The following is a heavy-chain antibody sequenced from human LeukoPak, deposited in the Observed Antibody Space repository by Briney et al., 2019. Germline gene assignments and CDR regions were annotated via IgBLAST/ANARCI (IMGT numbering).Heavy chain of an antibody. J-gene: IGHJ4*02. Sequence: PSQTLSLTCTVSGGSISSGDYYWSWIRQPPGKGLEWIGYIYYSGSTYYNPSLKSRVTISVDTSKNQFSLKLSSVTAADTAVYYCARVPTTDCTNGVCYYFDYWGQGTLVTVSS. V-gene: IGHV4-30-4*08. CDR2: IYYSGST. CDR3: ARVPTTDCTNGVCYYFDY. CDR1: GGSISSGDYY. D-gene: IGHD2-8*01.